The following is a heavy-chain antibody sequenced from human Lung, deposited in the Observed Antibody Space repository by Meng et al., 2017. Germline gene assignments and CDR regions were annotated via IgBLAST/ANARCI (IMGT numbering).Heavy chain of an antibody. CDR2: MNTNRGNT. Sequence: QVQLVQFGAEVKKPGASEMGSCKASGYTFTSYDINWVRQATGQGLEWMGWMNTNRGNTGYAQKFQGRVTMTMNTSISTAYMELSSLRSEDTAVYYCARAIFALANSDYWGQGTLVTVSS. D-gene: IGHD3-3*01. V-gene: IGHV1-8*01. CDR3: ARAIFALANSDY. CDR1: GYTFTSYD. J-gene: IGHJ4*02.